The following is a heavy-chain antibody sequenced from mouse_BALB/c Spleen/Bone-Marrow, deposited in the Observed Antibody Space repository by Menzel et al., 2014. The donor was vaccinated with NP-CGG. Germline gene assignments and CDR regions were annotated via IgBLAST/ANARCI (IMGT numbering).Heavy chain of an antibody. D-gene: IGHD2-4*01. V-gene: IGHV1S137*01. CDR3: ARVITTGYYGMDY. CDR1: GYTFTDYT. J-gene: IGHJ4*01. CDR2: ISTYYGDA. Sequence: QVQLQQPGAELVRPGVSVKISCKGSGYTFTDYTMHWVKQSHAKSLEWIGVISTYYGDASYNQKSKGKATMTVDKSSSTAYMELAGLTSEDSAIYYCARVITTGYYGMDYWGQGASVTVSS.